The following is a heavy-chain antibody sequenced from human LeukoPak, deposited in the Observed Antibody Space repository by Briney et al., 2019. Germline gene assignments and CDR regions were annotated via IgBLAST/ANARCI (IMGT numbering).Heavy chain of an antibody. CDR2: IKSKTDGGTT. J-gene: IGHJ4*02. CDR1: GFTFSHAW. D-gene: IGHD4-17*01. CDR3: TTAADYGDYSQFDY. V-gene: IGHV3-15*01. Sequence: GSLRLSCAASGFTFSHAWMSWVRQAPGKGLEWVGRIKSKTDGGTTDYAAPVKRRFTISRDDSKNTLYLQMNSLKTEDTAVYYCTTAADYGDYSQFDYWGQGTLVTVSS.